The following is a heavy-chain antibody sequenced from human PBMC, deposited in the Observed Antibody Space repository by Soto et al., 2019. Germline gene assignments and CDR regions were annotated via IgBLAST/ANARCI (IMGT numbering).Heavy chain of an antibody. CDR1: GLTFSNYG. J-gene: IGHJ3*01. V-gene: IGHV3-33*01. Sequence: QVQLVESGGGVVQPERSLRLSCVATGLTFSNYGIHWVRQAPGRGLEWVAVIWHDGSQKYSADSVRGRVTISRDNSKNTVYLQMNSLRAEATAVYYCEGRDDPFHVWGQGTMVTVSS. CDR2: IWHDGSQK. CDR3: EGRDDPFHV.